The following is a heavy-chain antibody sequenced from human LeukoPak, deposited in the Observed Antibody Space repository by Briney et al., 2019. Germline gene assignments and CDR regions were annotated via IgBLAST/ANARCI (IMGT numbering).Heavy chain of an antibody. CDR1: GGTFSSYA. V-gene: IGHV1-69*05. CDR3: ASPPPGGDDAFDI. D-gene: IGHD4-23*01. J-gene: IGHJ3*02. CDR2: IIPIFGTA. Sequence: GASVKVSCKASGGTFSSYAISWVRQAPGQGLEWMGRIIPIFGTANYAQKFQGRVTITTDESTSTAYMELSGLRSEDTAVYYCASPPPGGDDAFDIWGQGTMVTVSS.